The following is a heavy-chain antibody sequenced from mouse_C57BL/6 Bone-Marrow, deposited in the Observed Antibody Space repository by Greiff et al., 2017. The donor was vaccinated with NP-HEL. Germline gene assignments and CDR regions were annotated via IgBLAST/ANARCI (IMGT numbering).Heavy chain of an antibody. J-gene: IGHJ4*01. CDR3: ARHAHYYGSSYDAMDY. D-gene: IGHD1-1*01. CDR1: GFTFSDYG. Sequence: EVNVVESGGGLVQPGGSLKLSCAASGFTFSDYGMAWVRQAPRKGPEWVAFISNLAYSIYYADTVTGRFTISRENAKNTLYLEMSSLRSEDTAMYYCARHAHYYGSSYDAMDYWGQGTSVTVSS. CDR2: ISNLAYSI. V-gene: IGHV5-15*01.